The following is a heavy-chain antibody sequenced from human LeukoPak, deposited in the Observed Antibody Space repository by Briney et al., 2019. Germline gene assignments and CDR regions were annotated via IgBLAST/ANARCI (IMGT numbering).Heavy chain of an antibody. Sequence: WIPQPPGKGLGWVEGISGSGGSTYYSDSVKARFTITRDNSKHMLYLQMHSLRGGDTGVYYCAKVKDSSGWYYFDYWGQGTLVTVSS. CDR3: AKVKDSSGWYYFDY. V-gene: IGHV3-23*01. CDR2: ISGSGGST. D-gene: IGHD6-19*01. J-gene: IGHJ4*02.